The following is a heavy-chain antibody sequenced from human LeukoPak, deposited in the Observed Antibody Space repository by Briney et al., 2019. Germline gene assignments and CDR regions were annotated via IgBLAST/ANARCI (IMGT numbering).Heavy chain of an antibody. CDR2: ISAYNGNT. CDR3: ARVIVGAFCSDY. Sequence: ASVKVSCRASGYTFTSYGISWVRQAPGQGLEWMGWISAYNGNTNYAQKLQGRVTMTTDTSTSTVYMELRSLRSDDTAVYYCARVIVGAFCSDYWGQGTLVTVSS. D-gene: IGHD1-26*01. V-gene: IGHV1-18*01. CDR1: GYTFTSYG. J-gene: IGHJ4*02.